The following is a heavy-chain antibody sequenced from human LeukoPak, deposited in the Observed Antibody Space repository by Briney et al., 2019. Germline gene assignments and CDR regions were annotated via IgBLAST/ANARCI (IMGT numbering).Heavy chain of an antibody. CDR3: ARRSAVVAAMDV. V-gene: IGHV3-64*01. CDR1: GFSFSTYA. Sequence: PGGSLRLSCASSGFSFSTYAMHWVRQAPGKGLEYVSAISSNGGSTYYSNSVKGRFTISRDNSKNTLYLQMGSLSTEDMAVYYCARRSAVVAAMDVWGKGTTVTISS. CDR2: ISSNGGST. D-gene: IGHD2-15*01. J-gene: IGHJ6*03.